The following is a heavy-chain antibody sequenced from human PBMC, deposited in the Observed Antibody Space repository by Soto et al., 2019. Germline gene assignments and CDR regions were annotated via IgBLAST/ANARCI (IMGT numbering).Heavy chain of an antibody. J-gene: IGHJ3*02. V-gene: IGHV4-61*01. D-gene: IGHD3-10*01. CDR1: GGSVSSGSYY. CDR3: ARAGVVRGVMRAFDI. CDR2: IYYSGST. Sequence: SETLSLTCTVSGGSVSSGSYYWSWIRQPPGKGLEWIGYIYYSGSTNYNPSLKSRVTISVDTSKNQFSLKLSSVTAADTAVYYCARAGVVRGVMRAFDIWGQGTMVTVSS.